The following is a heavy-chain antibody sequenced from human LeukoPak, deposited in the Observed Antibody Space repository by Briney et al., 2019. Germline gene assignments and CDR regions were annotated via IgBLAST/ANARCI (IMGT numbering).Heavy chain of an antibody. J-gene: IGHJ4*02. CDR2: IWHDGSNK. V-gene: IGHV3-33*01. D-gene: IGHD5-18*01. CDR3: ARGSGYSFGTFDN. Sequence: GGSLRLSCAASGFTFSSYGMHWVRQAPGKGLEGVAVIWHDGSNKYYADSVKGRFTISRDNSQNTLFLQMNSLRAEDTAVYYCARGSGYSFGTFDNWGQGTLVTVSS. CDR1: GFTFSSYG.